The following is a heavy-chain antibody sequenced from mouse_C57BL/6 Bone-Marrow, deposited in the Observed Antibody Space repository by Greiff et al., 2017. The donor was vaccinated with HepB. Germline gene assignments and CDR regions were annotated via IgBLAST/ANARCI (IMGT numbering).Heavy chain of an antibody. Sequence: EVQLQQSGAELVRPGASVKLSCTASGFNIKDDYMHWVKQRPEQGLEWIGWIDPENGDTVYASKFQGKATITADTSSNTASLQLSSLTSEDTAVYYGTKDSNYSYYYAMDYWGQGTSVTVSS. V-gene: IGHV14-4*01. CDR1: GFNIKDDY. D-gene: IGHD2-5*01. J-gene: IGHJ4*01. CDR3: TKDSNYSYYYAMDY. CDR2: IDPENGDT.